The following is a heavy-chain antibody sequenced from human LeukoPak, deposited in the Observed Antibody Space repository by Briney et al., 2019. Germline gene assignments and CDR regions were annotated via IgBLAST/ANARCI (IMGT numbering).Heavy chain of an antibody. D-gene: IGHD2-8*02. CDR2: TYYMSKWYN. CDR3: ARDQSWTTGFDI. V-gene: IGHV6-1*01. CDR1: GDSVSSNRAT. Sequence: SQTLSLTCAISGDSVSSNRATWDWIRQSPSRGLEWLGRTYYMSKWYNDYAVSVKSRITINPDTSKNQFSLQLNSVTPEDTAVYFCARDQSWTTGFDIWGQGTMVTVSS. J-gene: IGHJ3*02.